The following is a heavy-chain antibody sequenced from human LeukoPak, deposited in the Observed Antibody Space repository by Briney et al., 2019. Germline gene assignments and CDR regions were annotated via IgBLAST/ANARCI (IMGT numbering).Heavy chain of an antibody. D-gene: IGHD3-22*01. CDR3: ARVRETMIVVAELDY. V-gene: IGHV1-18*01. CDR1: GYTFTSYG. CDR2: ISAYNGNT. Sequence: ASVKVSCKASGYTFTSYGISWVRQAPGQGLEWMGWISAYNGNTNYAQKLQGRVTMTTDTSPSTAYMELRSLRSDDTAVYYCARVRETMIVVAELDYWGQGTLDTVSS. J-gene: IGHJ4*02.